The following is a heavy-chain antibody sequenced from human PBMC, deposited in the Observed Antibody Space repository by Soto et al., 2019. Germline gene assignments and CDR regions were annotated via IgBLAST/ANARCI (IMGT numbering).Heavy chain of an antibody. D-gene: IGHD3-3*01. V-gene: IGHV3-66*01. CDR1: GFTVSSNY. CDR2: IYSGGST. Sequence: EVQLVESGGGLVQPGGSLRLSCAASGFTVSSNYMSWVRQAPGKGLEWVSVIYSGGSTYYADSVKGRLTISRDNSKNTLYLQMNSLRAEDTAVYYCARGFLEWLLPSDYWGQGTLVTVSS. CDR3: ARGFLEWLLPSDY. J-gene: IGHJ4*02.